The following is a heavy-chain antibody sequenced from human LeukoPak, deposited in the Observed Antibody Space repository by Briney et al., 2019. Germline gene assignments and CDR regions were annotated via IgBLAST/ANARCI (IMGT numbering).Heavy chain of an antibody. Sequence: PGRSLRLSCAASGFTFSSYGMHWVRQAPGKGLEWVAVISYNGHNKYSADSVKGRFTISRDNSKNTLYLQMNSLRAEDTAIYYCAKDPGMAVYSYGYDAFDIWGQGIMVTVSS. CDR1: GFTFSSYG. CDR3: AKDPGMAVYSYGYDAFDI. J-gene: IGHJ3*02. V-gene: IGHV3-30*18. D-gene: IGHD5-18*01. CDR2: ISYNGHNK.